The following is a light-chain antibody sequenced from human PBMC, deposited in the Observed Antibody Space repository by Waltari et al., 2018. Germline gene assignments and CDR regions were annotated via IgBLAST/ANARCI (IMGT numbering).Light chain of an antibody. V-gene: IGLV1-40*01. CDR2: GNS. CDR3: QSYDSSLSGSV. CDR1: SSNIGAVYD. J-gene: IGLJ3*02. Sequence: QSVLTQPPSVYGAPGQRVTISCTGSSSNIGAVYDVHWNQQLPGTAPNLLIYGNSNRPSGVPDRFSGSKSGTSASLAITGRQAEDEAEYYCQSYDSSLSGSVFGGGTKLTVL.